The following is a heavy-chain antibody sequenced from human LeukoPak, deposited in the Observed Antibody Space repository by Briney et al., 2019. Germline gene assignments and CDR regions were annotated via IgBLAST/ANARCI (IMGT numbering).Heavy chain of an antibody. D-gene: IGHD1-1*01. CDR1: GGSISNYY. Sequence: SETLSLTCTASGGSISNYYWSWIRQPPGKGLEWIGYINYSGSTNYNPSLKSRVTISVDTSKNQFSLKVRSVTAADTAVHYCARLPRGTQPTDYLQHWGQGTLVTVSS. J-gene: IGHJ1*01. V-gene: IGHV4-59*08. CDR3: ARLPRGTQPTDYLQH. CDR2: INYSGST.